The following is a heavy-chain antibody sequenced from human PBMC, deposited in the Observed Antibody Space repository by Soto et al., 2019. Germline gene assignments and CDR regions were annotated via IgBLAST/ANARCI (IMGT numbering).Heavy chain of an antibody. CDR2: ISGSGGST. Sequence: EVQLLESGGGLVQPGGSLRLSCAASGFTFSSYAMSWVRQAPGKGLEWVSAISGSGGSTYYADSVKGRFTISRDNSKNALYLQMNSLRAEDTAVYYCAKGIGEYSSSSCSEVATSYYYGMDVWGQGTTVTVSS. CDR1: GFTFSSYA. J-gene: IGHJ6*02. D-gene: IGHD6-6*01. V-gene: IGHV3-23*01. CDR3: AKGIGEYSSSSCSEVATSYYYGMDV.